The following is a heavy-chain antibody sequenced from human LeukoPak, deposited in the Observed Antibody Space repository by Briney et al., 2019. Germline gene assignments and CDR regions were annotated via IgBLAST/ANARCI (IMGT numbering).Heavy chain of an antibody. J-gene: IGHJ4*02. Sequence: GGSLRLSCAASGFTFRSYAIHWVHQAPGKGLEWVAFISWDGTVKYYADSVKGRFTISRDNAKNTLYLQMNSLRAEDTAVYYCARDHHSYGFHLWGQGTLVTVSS. CDR2: ISWDGTVK. D-gene: IGHD5-18*01. V-gene: IGHV3-30-3*01. CDR1: GFTFRSYA. CDR3: ARDHHSYGFHL.